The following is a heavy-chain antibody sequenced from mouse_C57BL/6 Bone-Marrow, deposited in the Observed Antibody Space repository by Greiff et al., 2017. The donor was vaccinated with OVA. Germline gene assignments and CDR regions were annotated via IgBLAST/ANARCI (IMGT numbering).Heavy chain of an antibody. CDR2: INPSSGYT. V-gene: IGHV1-7*01. Sequence: QVQLQQSGAELAKPGASVKLSCKASGYTFTSYWMHWVKQRPGQGLEWIGYINPSSGYTKYNQKFKDKATLTAAKSSSTAYMPLISLTYEDSAVYYCARHYYGSSYWYFDVWGTGTTVTVSS. D-gene: IGHD1-1*01. CDR3: ARHYYGSSYWYFDV. CDR1: GYTFTSYW. J-gene: IGHJ1*03.